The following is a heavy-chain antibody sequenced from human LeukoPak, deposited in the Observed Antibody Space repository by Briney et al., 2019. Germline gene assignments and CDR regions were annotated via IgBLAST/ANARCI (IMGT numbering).Heavy chain of an antibody. CDR3: ARAHSGSYRRYFDH. CDR2: ISTSGSTI. V-gene: IGHV3-48*03. D-gene: IGHD1-26*01. Sequence: PGGSLRLSCAASGFTFGSYEMNWVRQSPGKGLEWLSYISTSGSTIMYAGSVKGRLTISRDNGNNSLYLHLHSLRAEDTAVYYCARAHSGSYRRYFDHWGQGTVVTVSS. CDR1: GFTFGSYE. J-gene: IGHJ4*02.